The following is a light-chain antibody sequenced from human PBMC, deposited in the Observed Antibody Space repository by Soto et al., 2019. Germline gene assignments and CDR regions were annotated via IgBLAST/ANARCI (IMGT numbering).Light chain of an antibody. CDR1: QSVSSSY. J-gene: IGKJ2*01. V-gene: IGKV3-20*01. Sequence: EIVLTQSPGTLSLSPGERATLSCRAGQSVSSSYLAWSQQKPGQAPSLLIYGASSRATGIPDMFSGSGSGTDFTLTISRLEPEDFAVYYCQQYGSSPYTFGQGTKLEIK. CDR3: QQYGSSPYT. CDR2: GAS.